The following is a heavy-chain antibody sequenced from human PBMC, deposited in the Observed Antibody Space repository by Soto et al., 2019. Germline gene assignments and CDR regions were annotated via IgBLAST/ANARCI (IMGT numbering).Heavy chain of an antibody. CDR2: INPGDSET. V-gene: IGHV5-51*01. Sequence: LGESLKISCQTSGYSFINYWICWVRQMPGKGLEWMAIINPGDSETRYSPSFQGQVTISADKSISTAYLQWNSLKASDTAMYYCARPPKTYVAYRGQGTLVPVSS. J-gene: IGHJ4*02. CDR1: GYSFINYW. D-gene: IGHD2-15*01. CDR3: ARPPKTYVAY.